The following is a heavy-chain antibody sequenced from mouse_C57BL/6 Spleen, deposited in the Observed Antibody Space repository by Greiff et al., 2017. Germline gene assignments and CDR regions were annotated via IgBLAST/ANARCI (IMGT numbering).Heavy chain of an antibody. CDR2: IHPNSGST. V-gene: IGHV1-64*01. Sequence: QVQLQQSGAELVKPGASVKLSCKASGYTFTSYWMHWVKQRPGQGLEWIGMIHPNSGSTNYNEKFKSKATLTVDKSSSTAYMQLSSLTSEDSAVYYCARGDYGSSYEAYWGQGTLVTVSA. D-gene: IGHD1-1*01. CDR1: GYTFTSYW. CDR3: ARGDYGSSYEAY. J-gene: IGHJ3*01.